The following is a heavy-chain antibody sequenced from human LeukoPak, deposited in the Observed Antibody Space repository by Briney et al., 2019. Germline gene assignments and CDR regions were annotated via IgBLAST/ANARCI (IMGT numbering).Heavy chain of an antibody. D-gene: IGHD3-3*01. CDR3: AKAPNYDFWSGYDPFDP. CDR1: GFTFSSYA. V-gene: IGHV3-23*01. Sequence: GGSLRLSCAASGFTFSSYAMSWVRQAPGKGLEWVSAISGSGGSTYYADSVKGRFTISRDNSKNTLYPQMNSLRAEDTAVYYYAKAPNYDFWSGYDPFDPWGQGTLVTVSS. CDR2: ISGSGGST. J-gene: IGHJ5*02.